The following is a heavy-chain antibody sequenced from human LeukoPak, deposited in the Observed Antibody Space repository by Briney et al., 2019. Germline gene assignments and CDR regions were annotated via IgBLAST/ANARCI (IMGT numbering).Heavy chain of an antibody. J-gene: IGHJ1*01. D-gene: IGHD3-22*01. CDR1: GYSFTDYY. CDR3: TRGYYDSSDFEYFHH. V-gene: IGHV1-2*02. CDR2: INPNSGGT. Sequence: ASVKVSCKTSGYSFTDYYMHWVRQAPGQGLEWMGWINPNSGGTSFAQRFQDRVTMTRDMSISTAYMELSRLRSDDTAIYYCTRGYYDSSDFEYFHHWGQGTLVTVSS.